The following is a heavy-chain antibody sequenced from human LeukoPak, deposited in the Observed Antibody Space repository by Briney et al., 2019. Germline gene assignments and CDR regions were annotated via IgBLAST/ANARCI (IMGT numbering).Heavy chain of an antibody. D-gene: IGHD2-8*01. V-gene: IGHV3-30*04. CDR3: ARDIVLMVYFSGMDV. Sequence: GRSLRLSCAASGFTFSAYAIHWVRQAPGKGLEWVAVISFDGKNKFYADSVKGRFTISRDNSKNTLYLQMNSLRAEDTAVYYCARDIVLMVYFSGMDVWGQGTTVTVSS. J-gene: IGHJ6*02. CDR2: ISFDGKNK. CDR1: GFTFSAYA.